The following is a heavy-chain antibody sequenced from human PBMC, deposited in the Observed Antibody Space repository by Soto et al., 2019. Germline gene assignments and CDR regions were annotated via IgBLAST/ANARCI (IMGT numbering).Heavy chain of an antibody. CDR2: IYYSGST. J-gene: IGHJ4*02. D-gene: IGHD3-22*01. V-gene: IGHV4-61*01. Sequence: SETLSLTCTVSGGSVSSGSYYWSWIRQPPGKGLEWIGYIYYSGSTNYNPSLKSRVTISVDTSKNQFSLKLSSVTAADTAVYYCARATYYYDSSGYREIYFDYWGQGTLVTVSS. CDR3: ARATYYYDSSGYREIYFDY. CDR1: GGSVSSGSYY.